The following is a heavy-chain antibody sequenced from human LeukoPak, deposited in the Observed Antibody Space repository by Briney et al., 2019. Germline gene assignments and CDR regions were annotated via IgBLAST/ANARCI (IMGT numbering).Heavy chain of an antibody. CDR2: ISWNSGSI. CDR1: GFTFDDYA. Sequence: PGGSLRLSCAASGFTFDDYAMHWVRQAPGKGLEWVSGISWNSGSIGYADSVKGRFAISRDNAKNSLYLQMNSLRAEDTALYYCAKLPSSHGSGSQVDYWGQGTLVTVSS. D-gene: IGHD3-10*01. CDR3: AKLPSSHGSGSQVDY. J-gene: IGHJ4*02. V-gene: IGHV3-9*01.